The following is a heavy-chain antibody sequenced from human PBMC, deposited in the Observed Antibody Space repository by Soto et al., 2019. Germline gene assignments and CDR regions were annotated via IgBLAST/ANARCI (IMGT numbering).Heavy chain of an antibody. CDR3: ARDDMYSGSYSCDP. V-gene: IGHV1-18*01. CDR2: ISAYNGNT. Sequence: SVKVSLTAFRYTFTSYGISRARKAPGQGLERMGWISAYNGNTNYAQKLQGRVSMTTDTSTSTAYMELRSLRSDDTAVYYSARDDMYSGSYSCDPWGQGSRVTFSS. CDR1: RYTFTSYG. J-gene: IGHJ5*02. D-gene: IGHD1-26*01.